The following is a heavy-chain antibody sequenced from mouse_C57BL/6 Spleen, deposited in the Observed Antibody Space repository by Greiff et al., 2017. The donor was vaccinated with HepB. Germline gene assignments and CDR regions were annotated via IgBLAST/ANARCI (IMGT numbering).Heavy chain of an antibody. D-gene: IGHD1-1*01. J-gene: IGHJ2*01. CDR3: ARHEESSDYFDY. CDR1: GFTFSSYG. V-gene: IGHV5-6*01. CDR2: ISSGGSYT. Sequence: DVQLVESGGDLVKPGGSLKLSCAASGFTFSSYGMSWVRQTPDKRLEWVATISSGGSYTYYPDSVKGRFTISRDNAKNTLYLQMSSLKSEDTAMYYCARHEESSDYFDYWGQGTTLTVSS.